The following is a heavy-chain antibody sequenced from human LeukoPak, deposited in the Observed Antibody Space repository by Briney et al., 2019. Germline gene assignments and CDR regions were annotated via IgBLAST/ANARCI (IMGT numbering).Heavy chain of an antibody. CDR1: GFTFSTYG. J-gene: IGHJ4*02. V-gene: IGHV3-48*04. CDR2: ISSSSSTI. CDR3: ASYRRYGDYFFDY. Sequence: GGSLRLSCAASGFTFSTYGMNWVRQAPGKGLEWVSYISSSSSTIYYADSVKGRFTISRDNAKNSLYLQMNSLRAEDTAVYYCASYRRYGDYFFDYWGQGTLVTVSS. D-gene: IGHD4-17*01.